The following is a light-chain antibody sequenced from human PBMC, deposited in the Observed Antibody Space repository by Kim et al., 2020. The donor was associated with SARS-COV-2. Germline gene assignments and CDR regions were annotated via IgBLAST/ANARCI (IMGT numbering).Light chain of an antibody. CDR1: QSVSSN. J-gene: IGKJ5*01. CDR3: QQYNNCPPYYT. CDR2: GAY. V-gene: IGKV3-15*01. Sequence: EIVMTQSPATLSVSPRERATLSCRTSQSVSSNLAWYQQKPGQAPRLLIDGAYTRATGIPARFSGSGSGTEFTLTISSLQSEDFAVYYYQQYNNCPPYYTVGQGTRLEIK.